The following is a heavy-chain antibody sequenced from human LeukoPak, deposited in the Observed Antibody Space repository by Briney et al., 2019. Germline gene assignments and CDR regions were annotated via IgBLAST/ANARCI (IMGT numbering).Heavy chain of an antibody. CDR1: GGSISSGSYY. V-gene: IGHV4-61*02. CDR2: IYTSGST. J-gene: IGHJ5*02. D-gene: IGHD1-26*01. CDR3: AAQQVGATLSRWFDP. Sequence: SETLSLXCTVSGGSISSGSYYWSWIRQPAGKGLEWIGRIYTSGSTNYNPSLKSRVTISVDTSKNQFSLKLSSVTAADTAVYYCAAQQVGATLSRWFDPWGQGTLVTVSS.